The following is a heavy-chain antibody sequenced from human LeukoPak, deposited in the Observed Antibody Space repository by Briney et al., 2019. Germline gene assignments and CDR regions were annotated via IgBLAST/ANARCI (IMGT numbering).Heavy chain of an antibody. CDR2: ISGSGAST. V-gene: IGHV3-23*01. CDR3: AKDRYGDYSFDS. J-gene: IGHJ4*02. Sequence: GGSLRLSCAASGFTFSSCAMNWVRQAPGKGPEWVSSISGSGASTYDADSVKGRFTISRDNSKNTLYLQMNSLRAEDTAIYYCAKDRYGDYSFDSWGQGTLVTVSP. D-gene: IGHD4-17*01. CDR1: GFTFSSCA.